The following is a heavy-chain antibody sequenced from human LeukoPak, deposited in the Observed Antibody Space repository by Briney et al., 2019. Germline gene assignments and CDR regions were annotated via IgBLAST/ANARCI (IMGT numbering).Heavy chain of an antibody. CDR1: GFTFSTYW. Sequence: PGGSLRLSCAASGFTFSTYWMAWVRQAPGKGLEWVANIKQDGSEKYYVDSVKGRFTISRDNAKNSLFLQVNSLRAEDTALYYCARYHSSQTTIDYWGQGTLVTVSS. CDR2: IKQDGSEK. J-gene: IGHJ4*02. V-gene: IGHV3-7*01. D-gene: IGHD6-13*01. CDR3: ARYHSSQTTIDY.